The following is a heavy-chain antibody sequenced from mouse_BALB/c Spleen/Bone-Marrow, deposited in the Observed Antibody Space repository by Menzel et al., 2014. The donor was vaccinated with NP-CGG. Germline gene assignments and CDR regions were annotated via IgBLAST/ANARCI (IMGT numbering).Heavy chain of an antibody. V-gene: IGHV14-3*02. CDR3: ARWEYYAMDY. CDR2: IDPANGNT. D-gene: IGHD4-1*01. Sequence: VQLQQSGAELVKPGASVKSSCTASGFNIKDTYMHWVKQRPEQGLEWIGRIDPANGNTKYDPKFQGKATITADTSSNTAYLQLSSLTSEDTAVYYCARWEYYAMDYWGQGTSATVSS. CDR1: GFNIKDTY. J-gene: IGHJ4*01.